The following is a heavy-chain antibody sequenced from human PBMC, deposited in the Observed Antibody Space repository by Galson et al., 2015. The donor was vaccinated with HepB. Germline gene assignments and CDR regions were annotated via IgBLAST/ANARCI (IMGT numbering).Heavy chain of an antibody. J-gene: IGHJ6*03. CDR1: GGTFSSYA. V-gene: IGHV1-69*04. Sequence: SVKVSCKASGGTFSSYAISWVRQAPGQGLEWMGRIIPILGIANYAQKFQGRVTITADKSTSTAYMELSSLRSEDTAVYYCASGGYQLHPGSSGYYYYYYYMDVWGKGTTVTVSS. CDR2: IIPILGIA. D-gene: IGHD2-2*01. CDR3: ASGGYQLHPGSSGYYYYYYYMDV.